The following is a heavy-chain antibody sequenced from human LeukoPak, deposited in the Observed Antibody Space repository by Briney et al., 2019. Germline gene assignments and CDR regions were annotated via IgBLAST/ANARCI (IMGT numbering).Heavy chain of an antibody. Sequence: GGSLRLSCEASGFTFSIYWMHWVRHVPGKGLVWVSRINGDGSSTNADSVKGRFTISRDNARNSVFLQMNSLRAEDTAFYYCGNQCSGGSCPEYWGQGSLVTVSS. J-gene: IGHJ4*02. CDR1: GFTFSIYW. V-gene: IGHV3-74*01. D-gene: IGHD2-15*01. CDR2: INGDGSST. CDR3: GNQCSGGSCPEY.